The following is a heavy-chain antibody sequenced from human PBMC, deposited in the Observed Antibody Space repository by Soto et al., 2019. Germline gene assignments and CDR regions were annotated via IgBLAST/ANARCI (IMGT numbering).Heavy chain of an antibody. Sequence: QVQPVQSGAEVKNPGASVTVSCRASGYTFTSYYIHWVRQAPGQGLEWMAIINPNGGSTNYAQRFQGRVTVTRDTSTSIVYMELSSLRSEDTAVYYCSRGLGSGDYWGQGTLVTVSS. D-gene: IGHD3-10*01. V-gene: IGHV1-46*03. CDR3: SRGLGSGDY. CDR2: INPNGGST. CDR1: GYTFTSYY. J-gene: IGHJ4*02.